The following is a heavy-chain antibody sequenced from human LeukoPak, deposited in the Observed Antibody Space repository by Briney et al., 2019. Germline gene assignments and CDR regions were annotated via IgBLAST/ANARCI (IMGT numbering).Heavy chain of an antibody. J-gene: IGHJ3*02. Sequence: TGGSLRLSCAASGFNFRQAWMSWVRQAPGKGLEWVGRLKSFKDGETTDYAAPVKGRFTISRDDSKSTLYLQMNSLKTEDTAVYYCATDDYYENTTLGLDSFDIWGQGTMVTVSS. CDR1: GFNFRQAW. CDR2: LKSFKDGETT. D-gene: IGHD3-22*01. CDR3: ATDDYYENTTLGLDSFDI. V-gene: IGHV3-15*01.